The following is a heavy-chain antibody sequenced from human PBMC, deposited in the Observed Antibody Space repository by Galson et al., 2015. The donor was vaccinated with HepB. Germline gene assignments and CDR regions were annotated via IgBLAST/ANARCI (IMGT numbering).Heavy chain of an antibody. CDR3: ARDLGVATVRGKLYYYYYMDV. D-gene: IGHD5-12*01. V-gene: IGHV1-46*03. CDR2: INPSGGST. Sequence: SVKVSCKASGYTFTSYYMHWVRQAPGQGLEWMGIINPSGGSTSYAQKFQGRVTMTRDTSTSTVYMELSSLRSEDTAVYYCARDLGVATVRGKLYYYYYMDVWGKGTTVTVSS. CDR1: GYTFTSYY. J-gene: IGHJ6*03.